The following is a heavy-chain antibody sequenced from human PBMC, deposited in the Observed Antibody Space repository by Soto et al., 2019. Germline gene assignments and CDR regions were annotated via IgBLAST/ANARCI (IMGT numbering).Heavy chain of an antibody. J-gene: IGHJ4*02. CDR1: GFTFTSSA. CDR3: AAEYRITPYDFGY. Sequence: SVKVSCKASGFTFTSSAVQWVRQARGQRLEWIGWIVVGSGNTNYAQKFQERVTITRDMSTSTAYVELSSLRSEDTAVYYCAAEYRITPYDFGYSGQGTLVTVSS. D-gene: IGHD3-3*01. V-gene: IGHV1-58*01. CDR2: IVVGSGNT.